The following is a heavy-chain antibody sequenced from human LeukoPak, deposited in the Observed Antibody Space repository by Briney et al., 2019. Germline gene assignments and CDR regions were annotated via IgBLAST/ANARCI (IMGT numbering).Heavy chain of an antibody. V-gene: IGHV3-23*01. CDR2: ISGSGGIT. D-gene: IGHD1-26*01. CDR1: GFTFSTYA. CDR3: AKVPKSGSYFDS. J-gene: IGHJ4*02. Sequence: PGGSLRLSCAASGFTFSTYAMSWVRQAPGKGLEWVSGISGSGGITYYADSVKGRFTISRDNSKNTLYLQMNSLRAEDTAVYYCAKVPKSGSYFDSWGQGTQVTVSS.